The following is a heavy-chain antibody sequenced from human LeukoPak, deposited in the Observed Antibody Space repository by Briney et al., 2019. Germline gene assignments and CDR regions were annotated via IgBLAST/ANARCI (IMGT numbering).Heavy chain of an antibody. D-gene: IGHD6-13*01. Sequence: ASVKVSCNASGYTFTSCGISWVRQAPGQGLEWMGWISAYNGNTNYAQKLQGRVTMTTDTSTSTAYMELRSLGSDDTAVYYCARASAAAGIPFDYWGQGTLVTVSS. CDR2: ISAYNGNT. V-gene: IGHV1-18*01. J-gene: IGHJ4*02. CDR1: GYTFTSCG. CDR3: ARASAAAGIPFDY.